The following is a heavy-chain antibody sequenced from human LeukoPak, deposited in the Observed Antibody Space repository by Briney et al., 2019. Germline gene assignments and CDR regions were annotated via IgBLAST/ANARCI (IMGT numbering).Heavy chain of an antibody. CDR3: VREVIDG. Sequence: GGSLRLSCATSGLTFSSDYMSWLRQAPGKGLEWVSLIYSGGNTHYADSVKGRFTISRDNSKNTLYLQMNSLRAEDTAIYYCVREVIDGWGQGTLVTVS. CDR2: IYSGGNT. CDR1: GLTFSSDY. J-gene: IGHJ4*02. V-gene: IGHV3-53*05. D-gene: IGHD3-22*01.